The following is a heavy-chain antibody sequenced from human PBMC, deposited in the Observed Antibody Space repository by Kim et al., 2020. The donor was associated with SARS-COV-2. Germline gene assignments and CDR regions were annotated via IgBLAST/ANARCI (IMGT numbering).Heavy chain of an antibody. CDR2: ISSEGTYI. CDR3: ARDRPFHALYGMDV. Sequence: GGSLRLSCAASGFSFHNYAMNWVRQTPGKGLEWLSSISSEGTYIYYADSVKGRFTVSRDNAKNSLSLQMNNLTAADTAVYYCARDRPFHALYGMDVWGQGTTVTVSS. CDR1: GFSFHNYA. V-gene: IGHV3-21*01. J-gene: IGHJ6*02.